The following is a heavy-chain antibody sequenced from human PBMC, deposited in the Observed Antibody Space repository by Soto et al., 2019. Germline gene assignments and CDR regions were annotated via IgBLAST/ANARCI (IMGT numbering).Heavy chain of an antibody. J-gene: IGHJ4*02. CDR1: GFTFSSYA. V-gene: IGHV3-23*01. CDR3: AKDDATSYYYDSSGYYFDY. Sequence: AGGSQLSCAASGFTFSSYAMSWVRQAPGKGLEWVSAISGSGGSTYYADSVKGRFTISRDNSKNTLYLQMNSLRAEDTAVYYCAKDDATSYYYDSSGYYFDYWGQGTLVTVSS. D-gene: IGHD3-22*01. CDR2: ISGSGGST.